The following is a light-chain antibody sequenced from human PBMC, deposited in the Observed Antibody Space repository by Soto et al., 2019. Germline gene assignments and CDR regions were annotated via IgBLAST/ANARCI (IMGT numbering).Light chain of an antibody. CDR1: SSDVGGYNY. CDR2: DVS. CDR3: CSYAVSNTFWV. J-gene: IGLJ3*02. Sequence: QSALTQPRSVSGSPGQSVTISCTGTSSDVGGYNYVSWYQQHPGKAPKVMIYDVSRRPSGVPDRFSGSKSGNTASLTISGLQAEDEAEYYCCSYAVSNTFWVFGGGTKLTVL. V-gene: IGLV2-11*01.